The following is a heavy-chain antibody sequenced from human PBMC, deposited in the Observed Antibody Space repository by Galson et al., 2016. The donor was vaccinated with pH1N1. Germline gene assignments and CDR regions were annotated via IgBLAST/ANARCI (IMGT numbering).Heavy chain of an antibody. CDR2: IKSRNDGGATS. V-gene: IGHV3-15*05. D-gene: IGHD3-10*01. J-gene: IGHJ4*02. Sequence: PGLSCAASGFIFRKYGMHWVRQAPGKGLEWVGRIKSRNDGGATSDYAAAVEGRFLISRDDSTNKLSLLMNSLRREDTGLYYCANHYGMGPHPGKWGQGTLVTVSS. CDR1: GFIFRKYG. CDR3: ANHYGMGPHPGK.